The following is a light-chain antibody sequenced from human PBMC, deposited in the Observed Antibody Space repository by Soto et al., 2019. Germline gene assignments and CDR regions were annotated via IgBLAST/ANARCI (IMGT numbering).Light chain of an antibody. CDR1: QSAHSY. J-gene: IGKJ1*01. CDR2: GVS. V-gene: IGKV3-20*01. Sequence: IVVTQSPATLSVSPGERATLSCRASQSAHSYLGWYQQKPGQAPRLLIYGVSNRATGIPDRFSGSGSGTDFTLTISRLEPEDFAVYYCQQYGSSGTFGQGTKVDIK. CDR3: QQYGSSGT.